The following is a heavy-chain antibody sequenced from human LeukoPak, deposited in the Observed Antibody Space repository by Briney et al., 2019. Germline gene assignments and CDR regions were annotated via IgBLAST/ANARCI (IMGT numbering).Heavy chain of an antibody. CDR2: ISGSGGST. CDR3: ATGGIYTGDWFDP. V-gene: IGHV3-23*01. Sequence: PGGSLRLSCAASGFTFSSYAMSWVRQASGKGLEWVSAISGSGGSTYYADSVKGRFTISRDNSKNTLYLQMNSLRAEDTAVYYCATGGIYTGDWFDPWGQGTLVTVSS. D-gene: IGHD6-13*01. J-gene: IGHJ5*02. CDR1: GFTFSSYA.